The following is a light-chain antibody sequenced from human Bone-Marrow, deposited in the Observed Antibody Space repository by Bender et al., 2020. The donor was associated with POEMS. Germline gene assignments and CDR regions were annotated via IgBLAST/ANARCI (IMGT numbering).Light chain of an antibody. J-gene: IGLJ3*02. V-gene: IGLV3-25*03. Sequence: SYELTQPPSVSVSPGQTARITCSGDGLPNQFTYWYQQKSGQAPLLVIYKDSERPSWIPERFSGSSSGTTVTLTISGVQAEDEADYYCAVWDDTVNLSPQWVFGTGTRLTVL. CDR2: KDS. CDR3: AVWDDTVNLSPQWV. CDR1: GLPNQF.